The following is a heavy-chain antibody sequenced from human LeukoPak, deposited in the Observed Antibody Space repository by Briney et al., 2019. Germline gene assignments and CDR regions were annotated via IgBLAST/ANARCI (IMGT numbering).Heavy chain of an antibody. Sequence: GGSLRLSCAASGFTFSSYGMHWVRQAPGKGLDWVALISYDGSNKYYADSVKGRFTISRDNSKNPLYLQMNSLRAEDPAVYYCAKALYYYGSGRGDAFDIWGQGTMVTVSS. V-gene: IGHV3-30*18. CDR1: GFTFSSYG. J-gene: IGHJ3*02. CDR2: ISYDGSNK. D-gene: IGHD3-10*01. CDR3: AKALYYYGSGRGDAFDI.